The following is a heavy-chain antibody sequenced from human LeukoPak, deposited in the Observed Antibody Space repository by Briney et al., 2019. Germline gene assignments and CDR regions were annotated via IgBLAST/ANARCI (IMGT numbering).Heavy chain of an antibody. V-gene: IGHV3-64*01. CDR3: VREVYDGNWFDP. CDR2: ISGNGDST. Sequence: GGSLRLSCAASGFIFSSCAMHWVRQAPGKGLEYVAAISGNGDSTYYANSVKGRFTISRDNSKNTLYLQTGSLRAEDMTVYYCVREVYDGNWFDPWGQGTLVTVSS. CDR1: GFIFSSCA. J-gene: IGHJ5*02. D-gene: IGHD3-3*01.